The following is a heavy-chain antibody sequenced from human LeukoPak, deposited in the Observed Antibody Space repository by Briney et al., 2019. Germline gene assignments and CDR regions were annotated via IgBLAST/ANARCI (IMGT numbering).Heavy chain of an antibody. J-gene: IGHJ5*02. D-gene: IGHD4-17*01. Sequence: SETLSLTCTVSGGSISSYYWGWIRQPPGKGLEWIGYIYYSGSTNYNPSLKSRVTISVDTSKNQFSLKLSSVTAADTAVYYCARHGDYGDYGGWFDPWGQGTLVTVSS. V-gene: IGHV4-59*08. CDR3: ARHGDYGDYGGWFDP. CDR2: IYYSGST. CDR1: GGSISSYY.